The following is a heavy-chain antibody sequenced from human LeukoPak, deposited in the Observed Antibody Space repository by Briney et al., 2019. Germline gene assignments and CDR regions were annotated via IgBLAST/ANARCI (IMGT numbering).Heavy chain of an antibody. Sequence: PGGSLRLPCAASGFTFNSYGLIWVRQAPGKGLEWVSAISGDGDSTYYADSVKGRFTISRDNSKNTLYLQMNSLRADDTAVYYCAKDRRSNGSGSPSGYMDVWGKGTTVTVSS. CDR3: AKDRRSNGSGSPSGYMDV. CDR1: GFTFNSYG. J-gene: IGHJ6*03. D-gene: IGHD3-10*01. V-gene: IGHV3-23*01. CDR2: ISGDGDST.